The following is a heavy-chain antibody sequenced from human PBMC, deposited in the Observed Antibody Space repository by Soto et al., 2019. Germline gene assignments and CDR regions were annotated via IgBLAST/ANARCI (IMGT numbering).Heavy chain of an antibody. CDR1: GGSINTNTYY. V-gene: IGHV4-39*02. J-gene: IGHJ1*01. CDR3: VSHFHARCGRHFPH. Sequence: PSETLSLTCAVSGGSINTNTYYWGWIRQPPGKGLEWIGSMSRSGSTHYNPSLKSRLTISLDMSKNHFSLDLRSVTAADTAVYYSVSHFHARCGRHFPHCGHGTRVT. D-gene: IGHD3-3*02. CDR2: MSRSGST.